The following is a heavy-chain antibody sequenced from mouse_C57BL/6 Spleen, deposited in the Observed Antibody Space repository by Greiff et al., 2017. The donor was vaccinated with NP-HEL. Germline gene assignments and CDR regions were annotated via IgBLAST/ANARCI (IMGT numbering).Heavy chain of an antibody. J-gene: IGHJ3*01. CDR1: GYTFTSYG. V-gene: IGHV1-81*01. CDR2: IYPRSGNT. CDR3: APYSKAWFAY. D-gene: IGHD2-5*01. Sequence: QVQLQQSGAELARPGASVKLSCKASGYTFTSYGISWVKQRTGQGLEWIGEIYPRSGNTYYNEKFKGKATLTADKSSSTAYMVLRSLTSEDSAVYFCAPYSKAWFAYWGQGTLVTVSA.